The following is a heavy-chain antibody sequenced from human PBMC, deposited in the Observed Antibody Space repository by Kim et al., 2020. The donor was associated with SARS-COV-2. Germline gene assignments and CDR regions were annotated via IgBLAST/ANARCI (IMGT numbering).Heavy chain of an antibody. V-gene: IGHV3-30*07. CDR3: ARDRAAAGNYYYMDV. Sequence: DSVKGPFTISRDNSKNTLYLQMNSLRAEDTAVYYCARDRAAAGNYYYMDVWGKGTTVTVSS. D-gene: IGHD6-13*01. J-gene: IGHJ6*03.